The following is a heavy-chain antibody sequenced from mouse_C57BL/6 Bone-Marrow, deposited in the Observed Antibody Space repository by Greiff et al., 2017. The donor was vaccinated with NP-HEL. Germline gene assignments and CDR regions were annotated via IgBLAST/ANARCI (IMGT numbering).Heavy chain of an antibody. CDR1: GFTFSDYY. Sequence: EVQRVESEGGLVQPGSSMKLSCTASGFTFSDYYMAWVRQVPEKGLEWVANINYDGSSTYYLDSLKSRFIISRDNAKNILYLQMSSLKSEDTATYYCAREGNNYFDYWGQGTTLTVSS. D-gene: IGHD2-1*01. CDR3: AREGNNYFDY. J-gene: IGHJ2*01. CDR2: INYDGSST. V-gene: IGHV5-16*01.